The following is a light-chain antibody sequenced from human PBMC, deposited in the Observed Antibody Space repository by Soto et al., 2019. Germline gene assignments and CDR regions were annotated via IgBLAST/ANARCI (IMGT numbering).Light chain of an antibody. CDR1: SSDVGFYNL. V-gene: IGLV2-23*01. Sequence: QSALTQPASVSGSPGQSITISCTGTSSDVGFYNLVSWYHQYPGKAPKLILYAGTKRPSGLSTRFSGSMSGSTASLTISGLQAEDEGNYSCCSYATSDTLLFGGGTKLTVL. CDR3: CSYATSDTLL. J-gene: IGLJ2*01. CDR2: AGT.